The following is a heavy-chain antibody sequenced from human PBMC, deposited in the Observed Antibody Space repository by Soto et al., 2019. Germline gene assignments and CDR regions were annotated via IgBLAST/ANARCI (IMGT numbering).Heavy chain of an antibody. D-gene: IGHD3-16*01. CDR2: ISGSGGST. V-gene: IGHV3-23*01. CDR1: GFTFSSYA. Sequence: GGSLRLSCAASGFTFSSYAMSWVRQAPGKGLEWVSAISGSGGSTYYADSVKGRFTISRDNSKNTLYLQMNSLRAEDTAVYYCAKGPNDPDYHASLYFDYWGQGTLVTVSS. J-gene: IGHJ4*02. CDR3: AKGPNDPDYHASLYFDY.